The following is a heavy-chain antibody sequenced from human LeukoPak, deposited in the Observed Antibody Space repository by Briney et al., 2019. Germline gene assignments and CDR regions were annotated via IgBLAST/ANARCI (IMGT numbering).Heavy chain of an antibody. V-gene: IGHV3-23*01. CDR2: IRGSGGST. CDR3: AKDRLLWFGEFTHDAFDI. D-gene: IGHD3-10*01. Sequence: GGSLRLSCAASGFTFSRYGMSWVRQAPGKGLEWVSAIRGSGGSTYYADSVKGRFTISRDNSKNTLYLQMNSLRDEDTAVYYCAKDRLLWFGEFTHDAFDIWGQGTMVTVSS. CDR1: GFTFSRYG. J-gene: IGHJ3*02.